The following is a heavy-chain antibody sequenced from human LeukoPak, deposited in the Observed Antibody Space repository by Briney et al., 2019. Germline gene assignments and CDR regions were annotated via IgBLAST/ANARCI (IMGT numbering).Heavy chain of an antibody. J-gene: IGHJ4*02. CDR2: IYPGDSDT. Sequence: GESLKISCKGSGYSFTNYWIAWVRQMPGKGLEWMGIIYPGDSDTRYRPSFQDQVTISVDKSISTAYLQWSSLKASDTAIYYCARGYDTSGYHYGYWGQGTLVTVSS. V-gene: IGHV5-51*01. D-gene: IGHD3-22*01. CDR1: GYSFTNYW. CDR3: ARGYDTSGYHYGY.